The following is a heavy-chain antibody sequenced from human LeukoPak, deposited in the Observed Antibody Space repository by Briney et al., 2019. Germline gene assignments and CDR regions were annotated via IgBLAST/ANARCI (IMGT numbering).Heavy chain of an antibody. J-gene: IGHJ6*03. V-gene: IGHV1-8*01. CDR1: GYTFTSYD. CDR2: MNPNSGNT. CDR3: ARGLEVPVSHYYYYYMDV. D-gene: IGHD3-16*01. Sequence: ASVKVSCKASGYTFTSYDINWVRQATGQGLEWMGWMNPNSGNTGYAQKFQGRVTMTRNTSISTAYMELSSLRSEDTAVYYCARGLEVPVSHYYYYYMDVWGKGTTVTVSS.